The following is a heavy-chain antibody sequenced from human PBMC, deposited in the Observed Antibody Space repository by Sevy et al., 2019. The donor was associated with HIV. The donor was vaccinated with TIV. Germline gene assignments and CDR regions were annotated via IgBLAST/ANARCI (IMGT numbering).Heavy chain of an antibody. CDR2: ISWNSGSI. V-gene: IGHV3-9*01. CDR1: GFTFDDYA. J-gene: IGHJ6*02. D-gene: IGHD2-8*01. CDR3: AKDKGYCTNGICYTSYYYYGMDV. Sequence: GGSLRLSCAASGFTFDDYAMHWVRQAPGKGLEWVSGISWNSGSIGYADSVKGRFTISRDNAKNSLYLQMNSLRAEDTALYYCAKDKGYCTNGICYTSYYYYGMDVWGQGTTVTVSS.